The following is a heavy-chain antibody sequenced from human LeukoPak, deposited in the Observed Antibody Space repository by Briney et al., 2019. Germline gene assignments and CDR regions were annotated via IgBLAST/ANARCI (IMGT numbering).Heavy chain of an antibody. CDR2: IYYSGST. Sequence: PSETLSLTCTVSGGSISSYYWSWIRQPPGKGLEWIGYIYYSGSTNYNPSLKSRVTISVDTSKNQFSLKLSSVTAADTAVYYCARHHDSGYDFYFLACWGQGTLVTVSS. V-gene: IGHV4-59*08. CDR3: ARHHDSGYDFYFLAC. J-gene: IGHJ4*02. D-gene: IGHD5-12*01. CDR1: GGSISSYY.